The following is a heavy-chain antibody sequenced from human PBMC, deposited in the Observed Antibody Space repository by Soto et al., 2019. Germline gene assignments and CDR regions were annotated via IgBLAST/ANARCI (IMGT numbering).Heavy chain of an antibody. V-gene: IGHV3-9*01. CDR3: AKDMRYYYDSSGYFDY. CDR2: ISWNSGSI. Sequence: GGSLRLSCAASGFTFDDYAMHWVRQAPGKGLEWVSGISWNSGSIGYADSVKGRFTISRDNAKNSLYLQMNSLRAEDTALYYCAKDMRYYYDSSGYFDYWGQGTLVTVSS. J-gene: IGHJ4*02. D-gene: IGHD3-22*01. CDR1: GFTFDDYA.